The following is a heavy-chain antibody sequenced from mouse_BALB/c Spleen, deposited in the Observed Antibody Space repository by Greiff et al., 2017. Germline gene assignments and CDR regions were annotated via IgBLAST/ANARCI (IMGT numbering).Heavy chain of an antibody. D-gene: IGHD2-1*01. CDR3: ARYYGNYPAWFAY. J-gene: IGHJ3*01. CDR1: GFNIKDYY. CDR2: IDPENGNT. V-gene: IGHV14-1*02. Sequence: VQLKESGAELVRPGALVKLSCKASGFNIKDYYMHWVKQRPEQGLEWIGWIDPENGNTICDPKFQGKASITADTSSNTAYLQLSSLTSEDTAVYYCARYYGNYPAWFAYWGQGTLVTVSA.